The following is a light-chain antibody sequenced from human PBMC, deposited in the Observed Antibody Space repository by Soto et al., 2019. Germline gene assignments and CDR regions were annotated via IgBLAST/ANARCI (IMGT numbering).Light chain of an antibody. Sequence: QSVLTQPASVSGSPGQWITISCTGTSSDVGGYNYVSWYQQHPGKAPKLMIYDVSNRPSGVSNRFSGSKSVNTASLTISGLQAEDEADYYCSSYTSSSTYVFGTGTNVTVL. CDR2: DVS. CDR1: SSDVGGYNY. V-gene: IGLV2-14*01. CDR3: SSYTSSSTYV. J-gene: IGLJ1*01.